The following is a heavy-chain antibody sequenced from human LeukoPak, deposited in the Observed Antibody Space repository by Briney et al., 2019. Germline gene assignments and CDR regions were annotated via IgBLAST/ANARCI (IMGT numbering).Heavy chain of an antibody. CDR1: GGSIRSSY. J-gene: IGHJ5*02. V-gene: IGHV4-59*01. CDR2: IYYSGST. D-gene: IGHD3-3*01. CDR3: AWYNYDFWSGYSKWFDP. Sequence: SEALSLTCTFSGGSIRSSYWSWIRQPPGKGLEGIGYIYYSGSTNYNPSRKSRVTVSVDTSKYQVYLELSSVTPAHTAVYYCAWYNYDFWSGYSKWFDPWGQGTLVSVPS.